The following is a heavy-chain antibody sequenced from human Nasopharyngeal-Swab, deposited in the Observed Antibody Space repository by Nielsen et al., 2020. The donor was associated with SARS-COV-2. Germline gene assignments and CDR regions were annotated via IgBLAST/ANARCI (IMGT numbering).Heavy chain of an antibody. Sequence: GESLKISCEASGFTVSSNYMSWVRQAPGKGLEWVSVIFSGGSTFYADSVKGRFTISRDTSKNTLYLQMFSLGAEDTAVYYCAKGPGVSSSSVSGLRRDYWGQGTLVTVSS. V-gene: IGHV3-53*01. CDR1: GFTVSSNY. CDR2: IFSGGST. D-gene: IGHD6-6*01. J-gene: IGHJ4*02. CDR3: AKGPGVSSSSVSGLRRDY.